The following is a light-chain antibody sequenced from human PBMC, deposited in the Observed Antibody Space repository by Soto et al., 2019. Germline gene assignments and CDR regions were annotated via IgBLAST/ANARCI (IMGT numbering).Light chain of an antibody. J-gene: IGKJ1*01. Sequence: DNGLSQSPGTLSLCPGERATLHCRASQSLSSSQLAWYQQKPGQAPRLLIHDASSRATGISDRFTGSGSGTDFTLTITTLEPEDFAVYYCQQYGSSPRTFGLGTKVDIK. CDR3: QQYGSSPRT. CDR2: DAS. V-gene: IGKV3-20*01. CDR1: QSLSSSQ.